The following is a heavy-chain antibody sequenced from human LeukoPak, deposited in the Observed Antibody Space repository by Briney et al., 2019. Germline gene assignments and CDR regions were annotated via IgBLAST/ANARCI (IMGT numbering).Heavy chain of an antibody. D-gene: IGHD2-15*01. CDR2: IRYDGSNK. CDR1: GFTFSSYG. Sequence: VGSLRLSCAASGFTFSSYGMHWVRQAPGKGLEWVAFIRYDGSNKYYADSVKGRFTISRDNSKNTLYLQMNSLRAEDTAVYYCAKDSVAAKYYFDYWGQGTLVTVSS. J-gene: IGHJ4*02. V-gene: IGHV3-30*02. CDR3: AKDSVAAKYYFDY.